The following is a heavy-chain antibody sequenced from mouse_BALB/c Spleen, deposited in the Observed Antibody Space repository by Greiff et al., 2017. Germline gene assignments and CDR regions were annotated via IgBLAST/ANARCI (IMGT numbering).Heavy chain of an antibody. J-gene: IGHJ4*01. CDR3: ARGGVTEPYYYAMDY. V-gene: IGHV5-17*02. Sequence: EVHLVESGGGLVQPGGSRKLSCAASGFTFSSFGMHWVRQAPEKGLEWVAYISSGSSTIYYADTVKGRFTISRDNPKNTLFLQMTSLRSEDTAMYYCARGGVTEPYYYAMDYWGQGTSVTVSS. D-gene: IGHD2-1*01. CDR2: ISSGSSTI. CDR1: GFTFSSFG.